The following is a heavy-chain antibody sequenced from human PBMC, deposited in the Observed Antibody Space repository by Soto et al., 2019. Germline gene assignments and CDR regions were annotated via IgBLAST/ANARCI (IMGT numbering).Heavy chain of an antibody. Sequence: QVQLVQSGAELKKPGASVKVSCKASGYTFSNYDMNWVRQATGQGAEWIGWVNPNNGDTGYAQKVQDRVTLATDISTTTVYTGMTSRRSEDAAIYYCAKVARKGSAIDFEYWGQGTLITVSS. CDR1: GYTFSNYD. CDR3: AKVARKGSAIDFEY. J-gene: IGHJ4*02. D-gene: IGHD3-10*01. CDR2: VNPNNGDT. V-gene: IGHV1-8*01.